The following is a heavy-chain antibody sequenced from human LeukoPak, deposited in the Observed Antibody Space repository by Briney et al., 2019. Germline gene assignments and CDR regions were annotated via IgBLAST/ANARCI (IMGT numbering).Heavy chain of an antibody. J-gene: IGHJ6*02. D-gene: IGHD2-2*02. CDR1: GGTFSSYA. CDR2: IIPILGIA. V-gene: IGHV1-69*10. Sequence: SVKVSCKASGGTFSSYAISWVRQAPGQGLEWMGRIIPILGIANYAQKFQGRVTITADKSTSTAYMELSSLRSDDTAVYYCARDTIVVVPAAKPYYYYGMDVWGQGTTVTISS. CDR3: ARDTIVVVPAAKPYYYYGMDV.